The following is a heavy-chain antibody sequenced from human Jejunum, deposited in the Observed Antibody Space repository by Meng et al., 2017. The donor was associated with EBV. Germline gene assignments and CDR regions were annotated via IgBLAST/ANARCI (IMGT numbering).Heavy chain of an antibody. CDR2: INTDTRNP. V-gene: IGHV7-4-1*02. Sequence: QVELGELGSGLKPPGAAGKVSCKASGYSFTSRAMHWVRQAPGQGLEWMGWINTDTRNPTYAQGLTGRFVFSLDTSVSTAYLQISSLKAEDTAVYYCARGEGGYCSSSSCYLGTWGQGTLVTVSS. CDR3: ARGEGGYCSSSSCYLGT. J-gene: IGHJ4*02. D-gene: IGHD2-2*01. CDR1: GYSFTSRA.